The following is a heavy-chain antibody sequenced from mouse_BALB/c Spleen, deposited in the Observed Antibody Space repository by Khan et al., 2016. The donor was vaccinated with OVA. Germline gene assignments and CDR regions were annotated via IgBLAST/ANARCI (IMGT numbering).Heavy chain of an antibody. V-gene: IGHV5-6-5*01. CDR3: ARDYWFVY. J-gene: IGHJ3*01. CDR1: GFTFSNYA. Sequence: EVNLVESGGGSVKPGGSLKVSCAASGFTFSNYAMSWVRQTTEKRLEWVASISSGGSTYYPDSVKGRFTISRDNARNILYLQMSSLRSEDTAMYYCARDYWFVYWGQRTLVTVS. CDR2: ISSGGST.